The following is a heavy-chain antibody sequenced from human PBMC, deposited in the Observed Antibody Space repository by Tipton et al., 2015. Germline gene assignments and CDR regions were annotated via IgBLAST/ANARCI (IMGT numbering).Heavy chain of an antibody. CDR3: ARSPPGDYEYIEY. J-gene: IGHJ1*01. CDR1: GESFSKYY. V-gene: IGHV4-59*01. D-gene: IGHD3-16*01. Sequence: TLSLTCAVSGESFSKYYWSWIRQPPGKGLECIGYIHNSGNTDYNPSLKSRVTMSVDMSKNQFSLELTSVTAADTAVYYCARSPPGDYEYIEYWGQGTLVTVSS. CDR2: IHNSGNT.